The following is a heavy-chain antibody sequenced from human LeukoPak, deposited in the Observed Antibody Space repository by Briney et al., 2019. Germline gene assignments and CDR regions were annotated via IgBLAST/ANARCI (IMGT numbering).Heavy chain of an antibody. CDR3: ARGGIAMHDY. D-gene: IGHD3-16*01. V-gene: IGHV4-59*12. CDR2: IYYSGST. J-gene: IGHJ4*02. CDR1: GGSISSYY. Sequence: PSETLSLTCTVSGGSISSYYWSWIRQPPGKGLEWIGYIYYSGSTNYNPSLKSRVTISVDTSKNQFSLKLSSVTAADTAVYYCARGGIAMHDYWGQGTLVTVSS.